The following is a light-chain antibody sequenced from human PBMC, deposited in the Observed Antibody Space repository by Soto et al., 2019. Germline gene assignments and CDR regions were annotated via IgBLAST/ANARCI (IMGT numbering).Light chain of an antibody. Sequence: QLVLTQPPSVSGAPGQRGTISCTGSSSNIGAGYDVHWYQQLPGTAPKLLINGNSNRPSGVPDRFSGSKSGTSASLAITGLQAEDEADYYCQSYDSSLSGLVVFGGGTKVTVL. J-gene: IGLJ2*01. CDR2: GNS. CDR3: QSYDSSLSGLVV. CDR1: SSNIGAGYD. V-gene: IGLV1-40*01.